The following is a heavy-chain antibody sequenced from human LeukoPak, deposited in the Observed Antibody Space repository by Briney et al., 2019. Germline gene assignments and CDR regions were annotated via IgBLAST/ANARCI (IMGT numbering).Heavy chain of an antibody. D-gene: IGHD5-18*01. CDR1: GYTFTSYG. CDR3: ARVDTAADLDY. J-gene: IGHJ4*02. CDR2: ISAYNGNT. Sequence: ASVKVSCRASGYTFTSYGISRVRQAPGQGLEWMGWISAYNGNTNYAQKLQGRVTMTTDTSTSTAYMELRSLRSDDTAVYYCARVDTAADLDYWGQGTLVTVSS. V-gene: IGHV1-18*01.